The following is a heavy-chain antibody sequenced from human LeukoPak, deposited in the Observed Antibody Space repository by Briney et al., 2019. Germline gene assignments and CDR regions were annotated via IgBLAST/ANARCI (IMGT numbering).Heavy chain of an antibody. Sequence: GGSLRFSCAASGFTFSNAWMSWVRQAPGKGLEWVGRIKSKTDGGTTDYAAPVKGRFTISRDQANNTLYLQMNTLRDEDTAVYYCARGPRYSFYWGQGTLVSVSS. V-gene: IGHV3-15*01. CDR2: IKSKTDGGTT. D-gene: IGHD6-13*01. J-gene: IGHJ4*02. CDR1: GFTFSNAW. CDR3: ARGPRYSFY.